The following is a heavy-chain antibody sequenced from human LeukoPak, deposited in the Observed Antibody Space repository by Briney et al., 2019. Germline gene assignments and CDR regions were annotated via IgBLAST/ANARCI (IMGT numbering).Heavy chain of an antibody. Sequence: SETLSLTCTVSGGSISSSSYYWGWIRQPPGKGLEWIGSIYYSGSTYYNPSLKSRVTISVDTSKNQFSLKLSSVTAADTAVYYCARVSRGLDTTALGYWGQGTLVTVSS. D-gene: IGHD1-1*01. CDR1: GGSISSSSYY. V-gene: IGHV4-39*07. CDR3: ARVSRGLDTTALGY. J-gene: IGHJ4*02. CDR2: IYYSGST.